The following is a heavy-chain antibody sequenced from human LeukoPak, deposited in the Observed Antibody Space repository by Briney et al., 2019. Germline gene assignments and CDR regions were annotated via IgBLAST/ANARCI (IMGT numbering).Heavy chain of an antibody. CDR1: GFTFSSYD. CDR2: IGTAGDT. Sequence: GGSLRLSCAASGFTFSSYDMHWVRQATGKGLEWVSAIGTAGDTYYPGSVKGRFTISRENAKNSLYLQMNSLRAGDTAVYYCARWGAGYCSGGSCYADAFDIWGQGTMVTVSS. J-gene: IGHJ3*02. D-gene: IGHD2-15*01. CDR3: ARWGAGYCSGGSCYADAFDI. V-gene: IGHV3-13*01.